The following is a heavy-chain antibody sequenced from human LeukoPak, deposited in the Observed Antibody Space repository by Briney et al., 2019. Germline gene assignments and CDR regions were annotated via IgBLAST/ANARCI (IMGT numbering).Heavy chain of an antibody. CDR3: ARVTMAAAGYDYFDY. Sequence: VASVKVSCKASGYTFTSYAMHWVRQAPGQRLEWMGWINAGNGNTKYSQKFQGRVTITRDTSASTAYMELSSLRSEDTAVYYCARVTMAAAGYDYFDYWGQGTLVTVSS. D-gene: IGHD6-13*01. V-gene: IGHV1-3*01. J-gene: IGHJ4*02. CDR1: GYTFTSYA. CDR2: INAGNGNT.